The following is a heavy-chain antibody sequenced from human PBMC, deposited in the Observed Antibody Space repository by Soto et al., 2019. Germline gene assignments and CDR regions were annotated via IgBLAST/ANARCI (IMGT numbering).Heavy chain of an antibody. CDR2: VYHSGTT. Sequence: SETLSLTCAVSGYSINSDFYWGCIRHPPGKGLEWVGSVYHSGTTYYNPSLKSRLAISVATSNNHFSLKLSSVTAADTAVYYCARGYSSGVRYFTYWGQGTLVTVSS. CDR3: ARGYSSGVRYFTY. CDR1: GYSINSDFY. D-gene: IGHD5-12*01. V-gene: IGHV4-38-2*01. J-gene: IGHJ4*02.